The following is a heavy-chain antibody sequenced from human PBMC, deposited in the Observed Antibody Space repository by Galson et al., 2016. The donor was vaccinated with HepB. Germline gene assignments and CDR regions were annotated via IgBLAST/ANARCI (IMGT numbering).Heavy chain of an antibody. CDR3: AKGGRYCGGDCYSH. CDR2: FRENGGST. Sequence: SLRLSCAASGFTLSTYAMSWVRQSPGKGLEWVSTFRENGGSTYYADSVKGRFTISRDNSKNTLFLQMNSLRVEDTAVYYCAKGGRYCGGDCYSHWGQGTLVTVPS. V-gene: IGHV3-23*01. D-gene: IGHD2-21*02. J-gene: IGHJ4*02. CDR1: GFTLSTYA.